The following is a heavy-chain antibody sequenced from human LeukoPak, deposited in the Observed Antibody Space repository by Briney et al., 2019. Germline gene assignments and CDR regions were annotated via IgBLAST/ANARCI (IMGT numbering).Heavy chain of an antibody. CDR1: GFTFDDYA. CDR2: ISWNSGSI. J-gene: IGHJ4*02. V-gene: IGHV3-9*01. D-gene: IGHD3-10*01. CDR3: AKDRAGHYGSGSLDY. Sequence: PGGSLRLSCAASGFTFDDYAMHWVRQAPGKGLEWVSGISWNSGSIGYADSVKGRFTISRDNAKNSLYLQMNSLRAEDTALYYCAKDRAGHYGSGSLDYWGQGTLVTVSS.